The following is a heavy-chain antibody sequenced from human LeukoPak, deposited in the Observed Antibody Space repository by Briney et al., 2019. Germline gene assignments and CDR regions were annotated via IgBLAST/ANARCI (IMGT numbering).Heavy chain of an antibody. J-gene: IGHJ4*02. CDR1: AYSISSGYY. D-gene: IGHD6-13*01. CDR3: ARVGAAAGPGSAFDY. CDR2: IYHSGST. Sequence: SETLSLTCTVSAYSISSGYYWGWIRQPPGKGLEWIGSIYHSGSTYYNPSLKSRVTISVDTSKNQFSLKLSSVTAADTAVYYCARVGAAAGPGSAFDYWGQGTLVTVSS. V-gene: IGHV4-38-2*02.